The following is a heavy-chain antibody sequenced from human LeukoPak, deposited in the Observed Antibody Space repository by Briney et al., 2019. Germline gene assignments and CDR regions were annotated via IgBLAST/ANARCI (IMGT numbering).Heavy chain of an antibody. V-gene: IGHV1-18*01. J-gene: IGHJ1*01. D-gene: IGHD3-22*01. CDR3: ARPSSGWGSAEYFQY. Sequence: ASVTVSCKASGYTFTSYGISWVRQAPGQGLEWMGWTNPKNGNTNYAQKFQDRVTMTTDTSTRTAYMELKSLRSDDTAMYYCARPSSGWGSAEYFQYWGQGTLVTVSS. CDR2: TNPKNGNT. CDR1: GYTFTSYG.